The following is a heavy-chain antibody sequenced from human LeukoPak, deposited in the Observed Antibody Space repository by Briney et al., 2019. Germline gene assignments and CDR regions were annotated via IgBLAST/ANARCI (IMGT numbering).Heavy chain of an antibody. D-gene: IGHD4-17*01. J-gene: IGHJ5*02. CDR3: AGDLPPHDTVTGTSWFDP. CDR1: GGSFSGYY. V-gene: IGHV4-34*01. CDR2: INHSGST. Sequence: SETLSLTCAVYGGSFSGYYWSWIRQPPGKGLEWIGEINHSGSTNYNPSLKSRVTISVDTSKNQFSLKLSSVTPEDTAVYYCAGDLPPHDTVTGTSWFDPWGQGTLVTVSS.